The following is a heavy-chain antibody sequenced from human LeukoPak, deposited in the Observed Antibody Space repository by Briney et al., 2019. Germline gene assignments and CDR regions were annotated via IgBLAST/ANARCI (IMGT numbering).Heavy chain of an antibody. V-gene: IGHV1-18*01. Sequence: ASVKVSCKASGYTFTSYGISWVRQAPGQGLEWMGWISAYNGNTNYAQKLQGRVTMTTDTSTSTAYMELRSLRSDDTAVYYCAAGDIVVVPAALDYCGQGTLVTVSS. CDR1: GYTFTSYG. D-gene: IGHD2-2*01. CDR2: ISAYNGNT. CDR3: AAGDIVVVPAALDY. J-gene: IGHJ4*02.